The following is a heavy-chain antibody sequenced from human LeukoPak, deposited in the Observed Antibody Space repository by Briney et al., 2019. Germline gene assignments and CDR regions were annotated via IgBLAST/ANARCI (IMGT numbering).Heavy chain of an antibody. Sequence: ASVKVSCKSSGFTFSDHYIHWVRQAPGQGLEWMAYISPHSTARSSAEKFQGRVTLTRDTSMSTVYMELVGLTSDDTAVYYCVREGTDMLITDFDFWGQGTLVTVSS. V-gene: IGHV1-2*02. D-gene: IGHD1-1*01. CDR1: GFTFSDHY. J-gene: IGHJ4*02. CDR3: VREGTDMLITDFDF. CDR2: ISPHSTAR.